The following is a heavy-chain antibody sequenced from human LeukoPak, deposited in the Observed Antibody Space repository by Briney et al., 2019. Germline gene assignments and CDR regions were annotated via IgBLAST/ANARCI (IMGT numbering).Heavy chain of an antibody. CDR3: ARADFIDAGPYVIAP. D-gene: IGHD3-3*01. J-gene: IGHJ5*02. Sequence: ASVRVSCKTSGYTFTDYYIHWVRQAPGQGLEWMGWINTKTGRTSFARTFQGRVTLTRDPTITTVYMDMAWLKSDDTSIYFCARADFIDAGPYVIAPWGQGTLVAVSS. CDR1: GYTFTDYY. CDR2: INTKTGRT. V-gene: IGHV1-2*02.